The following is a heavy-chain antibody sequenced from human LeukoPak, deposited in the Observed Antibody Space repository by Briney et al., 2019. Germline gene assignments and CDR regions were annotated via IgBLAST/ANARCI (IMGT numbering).Heavy chain of an antibody. Sequence: PSETQSLTCIVSDGSISGYCWSWIRQPAGKGLEWIGRIYSSGDTNYNPSFKSRVTMSVDKSKNHFSLTLTSVTAADTAVYYCARNLNTVTTSSFDYWGQGFLVTVSS. J-gene: IGHJ4*02. V-gene: IGHV4-4*07. CDR3: ARNLNTVTTSSFDY. CDR1: DGSISGYC. CDR2: IYSSGDT. D-gene: IGHD4-17*01.